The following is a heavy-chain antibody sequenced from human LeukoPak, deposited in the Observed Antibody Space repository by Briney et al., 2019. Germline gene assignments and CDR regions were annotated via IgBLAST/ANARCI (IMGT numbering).Heavy chain of an antibody. V-gene: IGHV4-59*08. CDR1: ADSITAYY. CDR2: IYYSRAT. J-gene: IGHJ3*02. Sequence: SETLSLTCTVSADSITAYYWTWIRQPPGKGLEWIGYIYYSRATNYNPSLKGRVTISVDTSKNQFSLNLNSVTAADTALYYCARHRGTGYLDTFDIWGQGTMVTVSS. D-gene: IGHD2-8*02. CDR3: ARHRGTGYLDTFDI.